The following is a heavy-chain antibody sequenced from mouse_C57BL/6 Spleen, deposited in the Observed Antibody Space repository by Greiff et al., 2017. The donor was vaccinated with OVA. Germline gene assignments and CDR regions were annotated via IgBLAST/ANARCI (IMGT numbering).Heavy chain of an antibody. CDR2: ITHSGET. CDR3: AGDRAGYYYFDY. Sequence: KLVESGPGLVKPSQSLFLTCSITGFPITSGYYWIWIRQSPGKPLEWMGYITHSGETFYNPSLQSPISITRETSKNQFFLQLNSVTTEDTAMYYCAGDRAGYYYFDYWGQGTTLTVSS. CDR1: GFPITSGYY. V-gene: IGHV12-3*01. D-gene: IGHD2-3*01. J-gene: IGHJ2*01.